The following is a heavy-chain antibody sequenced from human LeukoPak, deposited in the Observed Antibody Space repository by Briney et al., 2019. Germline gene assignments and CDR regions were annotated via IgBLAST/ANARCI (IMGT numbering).Heavy chain of an antibody. D-gene: IGHD2-15*01. J-gene: IGHJ6*04. CDR1: GGSISSGDYY. V-gene: IGHV4-30-4*01. CDR2: IYYSGST. CDR3: ARESTLGSGGVDV. Sequence: SETLPLTCTVSGGSISSGDYYWSWIRQPPGKGLEWIGYIYYSGSTYYNPSLKSRATISVDTSKNQFSLKLSSVTAADTAVYYCARESTLGSGGVDVWGKGTTVTVSS.